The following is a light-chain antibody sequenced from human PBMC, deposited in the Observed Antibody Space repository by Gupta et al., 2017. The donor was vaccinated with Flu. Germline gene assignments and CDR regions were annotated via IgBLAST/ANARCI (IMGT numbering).Light chain of an antibody. CDR1: QKIADF. V-gene: IGKV1-39*01. J-gene: IGKJ2*01. CDR2: AAS. CDR3: QYNDITPIT. Sequence: PSSLSASVGDRVTITCRTRQKIADFLNWYQQKPGKPPKLLIYAASTVKSGVPSRFSGRGSGTKFTLIIRGGQPEDFSNYYCQYNDITPITFGQGTKMDIK.